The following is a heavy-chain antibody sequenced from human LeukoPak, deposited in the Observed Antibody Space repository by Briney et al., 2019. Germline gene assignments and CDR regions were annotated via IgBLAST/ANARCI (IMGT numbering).Heavy chain of an antibody. V-gene: IGHV3-23*01. Sequence: HPGGSLRLSCAASGFTFSSYAMSWVRQAPGKGLEWVSAISGSGGSTYYADSVEGRFTISRDNSKNTLYLQMNSLRAEDTAVYYCARDGTLEYSSPPDYWGQGTLVTVSS. CDR1: GFTFSSYA. J-gene: IGHJ4*02. D-gene: IGHD6-6*01. CDR2: ISGSGGST. CDR3: ARDGTLEYSSPPDY.